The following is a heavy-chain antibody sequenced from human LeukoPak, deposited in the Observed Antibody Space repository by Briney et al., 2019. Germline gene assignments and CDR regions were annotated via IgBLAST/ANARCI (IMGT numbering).Heavy chain of an antibody. CDR1: GFTFSSYG. V-gene: IGHV3-30*18. D-gene: IGHD6-19*01. CDR2: ISYDGSNK. J-gene: IGHJ4*02. Sequence: GRSLRLSCAASGFTFSSYGMHWVRQAPGKGLEWVAVISYDGSNKYYADSVKGRFTISRDNSKNTLYLQMNSLRAENTAVYYCAKIPLRDSSGWYGDYWGQGTLVTVSS. CDR3: AKIPLRDSSGWYGDY.